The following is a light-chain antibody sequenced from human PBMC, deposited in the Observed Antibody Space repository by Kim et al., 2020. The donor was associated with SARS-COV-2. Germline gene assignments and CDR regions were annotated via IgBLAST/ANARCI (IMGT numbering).Light chain of an antibody. Sequence: DIQMTQSPSTLSASVGDRVTITCRASQSISSWLAWYQQKPGKPPKLLIYKASSLESGVPSRFSGSGSGTEFTLTISSLQPDDFATYYCQQYNSWWTFGQGTKVDIK. CDR1: QSISSW. CDR2: KAS. CDR3: QQYNSWWT. J-gene: IGKJ1*01. V-gene: IGKV1-5*03.